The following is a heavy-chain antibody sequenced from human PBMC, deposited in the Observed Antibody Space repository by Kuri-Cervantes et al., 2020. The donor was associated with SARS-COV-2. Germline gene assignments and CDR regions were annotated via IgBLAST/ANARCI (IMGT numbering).Heavy chain of an antibody. J-gene: IGHJ3*02. CDR3: AKSGIERGNSPDAYGI. CDR2: ISYDGSNK. CDR1: GFTFSSYA. Sequence: GGSLRLSCAASGFTFSSYAMHWVRQAPGKGLEWVAVISYDGSNKYYADSVKGRFTISRDNSKNTLYLQMNSLRAEDTAVYYCAKSGIERGNSPDAYGIWGQGTMVTVSS. V-gene: IGHV3-30-3*01. D-gene: IGHD2-21*01.